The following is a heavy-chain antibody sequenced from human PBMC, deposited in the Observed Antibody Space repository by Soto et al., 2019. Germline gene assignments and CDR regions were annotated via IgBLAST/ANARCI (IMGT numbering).Heavy chain of an antibody. D-gene: IGHD5-12*01. CDR3: ARDKAKQIKINWFDP. J-gene: IGHJ5*02. V-gene: IGHV1-18*04. Sequence: ASVKVSCKASGYTFTSYGISWVRQAPGQGLEWMGWISAYNGNTNYAQKLQGRVTTTTDTSTSTACMELRSLRSDDTAVYYCARDKAKQIKINWFDPWGQGTLVTVSP. CDR2: ISAYNGNT. CDR1: GYTFTSYG.